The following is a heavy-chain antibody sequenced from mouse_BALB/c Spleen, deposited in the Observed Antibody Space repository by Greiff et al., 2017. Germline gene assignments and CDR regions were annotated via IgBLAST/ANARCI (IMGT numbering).Heavy chain of an antibody. J-gene: IGHJ3*01. V-gene: IGHV7-3*02. Sequence: EVKLMESGGGLVQPGGSLRLSCATSGFTFTDYYMSWVRQPPGKALEWLGVIRNKDNGYTTEYSASVKGRFTISRDNSQSILYLQMNTLRAEDSATYYCARATIPPGPFAYWGQGTLVTVSA. CDR3: ARATIPPGPFAY. CDR2: IRNKDNGYTT. CDR1: GFTFTDYY. D-gene: IGHD5-1-1*01.